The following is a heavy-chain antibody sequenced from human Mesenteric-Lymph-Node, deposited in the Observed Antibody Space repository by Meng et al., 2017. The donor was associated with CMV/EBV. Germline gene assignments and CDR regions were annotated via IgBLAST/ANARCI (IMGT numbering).Heavy chain of an antibody. CDR2: ISSSGSTL. CDR3: ASGWSPDY. Sequence: GESLKISCAASGFSFSVYEMNWVRQAPGKGLEWVSYISSSGSTLYYADSVKGRFTISRDNAKNSLHLQMNSLRAEDTAVYYCASGWSPDYWGQGTLVTVSS. D-gene: IGHD2-15*01. CDR1: GFSFSVYE. J-gene: IGHJ4*02. V-gene: IGHV3-48*03.